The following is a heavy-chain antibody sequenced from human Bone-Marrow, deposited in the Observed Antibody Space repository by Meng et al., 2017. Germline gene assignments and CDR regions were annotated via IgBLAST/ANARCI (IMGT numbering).Heavy chain of an antibody. J-gene: IGHJ4*02. D-gene: IGHD2-2*01. CDR3: ARRTLTLGQYYFDY. V-gene: IGHV3-64*01. Sequence: GESLKISCAASGFTFSSYAMHWVRQAPGKGLEYVSAISSNGGSTYYANSVKGRFTISRDNSKNTLYLQMGSLRAEDMAVYYCARRTLTLGQYYFDYWGQGTLVNRLL. CDR2: ISSNGGST. CDR1: GFTFSSYA.